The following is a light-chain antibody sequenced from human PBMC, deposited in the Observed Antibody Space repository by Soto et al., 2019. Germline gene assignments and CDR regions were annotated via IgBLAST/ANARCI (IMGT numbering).Light chain of an antibody. CDR3: QQSYSMPLN. CDR2: AAS. CDR1: QSISSY. Sequence: DIQMTQSPSSLSASVGDRVTITCRASQSISSYLNWYQQKPGKAPKLLIYAASSLQSGVPSRFSDSGSGTDFTLTISSLQPEDCATYYCQQSYSMPLNFGGGTKVEIK. J-gene: IGKJ4*01. V-gene: IGKV1-39*01.